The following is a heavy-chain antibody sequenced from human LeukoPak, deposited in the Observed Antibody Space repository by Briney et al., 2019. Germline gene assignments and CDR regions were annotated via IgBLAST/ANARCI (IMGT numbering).Heavy chain of an antibody. CDR2: IGSSGGGT. Sequence: GGSLRLSCAASGFSFRNYAMSWVRQAPGKGLEWVSAIGSSGGGTYYADSVKGRFTISRDNSKNTLYLQMNSLRAEDTAVYYCAKMEVYYDSSGYYYPKYYFDYWGQGTLVTVSS. J-gene: IGHJ4*02. V-gene: IGHV3-23*01. CDR3: AKMEVYYDSSGYYYPKYYFDY. D-gene: IGHD3-22*01. CDR1: GFSFRNYA.